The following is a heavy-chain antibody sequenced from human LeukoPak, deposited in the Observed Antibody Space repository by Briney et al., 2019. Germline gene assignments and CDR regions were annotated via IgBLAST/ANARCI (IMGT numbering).Heavy chain of an antibody. J-gene: IGHJ4*02. CDR3: AREGSYFDY. CDR1: GDRVSSNSAA. Sequence: SQTLSLTCAISGDRVSSNSAAWNWIRQSPSRGLEWLGRTYYRSDWYSDYAVSVKSRVSITPDTAKNQFSLQLNSVTPEDTAIYYCAREGSYFDYWGQGTLVTVST. V-gene: IGHV6-1*01. CDR2: TYYRSDWYS.